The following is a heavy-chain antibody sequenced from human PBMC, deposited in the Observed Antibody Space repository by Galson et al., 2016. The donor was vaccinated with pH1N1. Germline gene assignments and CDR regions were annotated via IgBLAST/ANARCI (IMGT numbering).Heavy chain of an antibody. V-gene: IGHV5-51*03. CDR2: VNPGGSTI. J-gene: IGHJ3*02. D-gene: IGHD4-17*01. Sequence: QSGAEVKKPGESLKISCKAPGYRFTSYWIAWVRQVPGKGLEWVGVVNPGGSTIRYGPPFQGQVTIPSDKSINTAYLQWISLKASDTATYYCARQYDFGDYRGNAFDIWGQETMVIVSS. CDR3: ARQYDFGDYRGNAFDI. CDR1: GYRFTSYW.